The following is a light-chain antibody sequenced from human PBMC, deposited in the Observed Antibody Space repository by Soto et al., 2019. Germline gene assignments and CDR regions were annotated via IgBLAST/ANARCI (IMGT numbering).Light chain of an antibody. V-gene: IGKV3-11*01. CDR1: QSVTTY. J-gene: IGKJ4*01. CDR2: DAT. Sequence: EIVLTQSPATLSLSPGERATLSCRASQSVTTYLAWYQQKPGQAPRLLIYDATNRATGIPARFSRIGSGTDFTLTISSVESEDFAVYYCHQCANWPLTVGGGTKVETK. CDR3: HQCANWPLT.